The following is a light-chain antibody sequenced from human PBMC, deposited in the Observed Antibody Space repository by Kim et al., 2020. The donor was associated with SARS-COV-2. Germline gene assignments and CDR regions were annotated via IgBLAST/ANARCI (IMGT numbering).Light chain of an antibody. CDR3: QHYSRLPLT. CDR2: DAS. CDR1: QSISSW. Sequence: GDRVTITCRASQSISSWLAWYQQKPGKALNLLIYDASSLESGVPSRFSGSGSGTEFTLTISSLQPDDFATYYCQHYSRLPLTFGGGTKVDIK. J-gene: IGKJ4*01. V-gene: IGKV1-5*01.